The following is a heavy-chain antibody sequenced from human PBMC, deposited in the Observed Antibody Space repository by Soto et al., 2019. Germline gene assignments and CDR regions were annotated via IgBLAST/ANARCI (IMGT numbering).Heavy chain of an antibody. D-gene: IGHD1-1*01. V-gene: IGHV3-33*01. Sequence: HPGGSLRLSCAASGFNFSNYAMHWVRQAPGKGLEWVTVIWFDGSGKYYADSVKGRFSISRDNSKNTLFLQMNGLRVEDTAVYYCAREGSVAGTSLIDYWGQGALVTVSS. CDR1: GFNFSNYA. J-gene: IGHJ4*02. CDR3: AREGSVAGTSLIDY. CDR2: IWFDGSGK.